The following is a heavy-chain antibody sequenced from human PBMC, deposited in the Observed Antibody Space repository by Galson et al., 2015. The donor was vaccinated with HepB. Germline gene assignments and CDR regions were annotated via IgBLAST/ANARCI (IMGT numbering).Heavy chain of an antibody. V-gene: IGHV1-3*04. D-gene: IGHD3-3*01. Sequence: SVKVSCKASGYTFTNYNMHWVRQAPGQSLEWMGWINTGNGHTKYSQKFQGRVTITRDTSASTAYLELSRLRSGDAAVYYCARVAGQTYYNSWSGLAFHIWGQGTMVTVSS. J-gene: IGHJ3*02. CDR1: GYTFTNYN. CDR2: INTGNGHT. CDR3: ARVAGQTYYNSWSGLAFHI.